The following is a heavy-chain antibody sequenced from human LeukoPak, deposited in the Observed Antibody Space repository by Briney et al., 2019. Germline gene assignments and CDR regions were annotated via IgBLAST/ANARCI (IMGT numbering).Heavy chain of an antibody. CDR2: ISYDGSNK. Sequence: GGSLRLSCAASGFTFSTCGMHWVRQAPGKGLERVAVISYDGSNKYYADSVKGRFTISRDNSKNTMYLQMNSLRAEDTAVYYCAKVGGCSSTSCYHDAFDIWGQGTMVTVSS. D-gene: IGHD2-2*01. V-gene: IGHV3-30*18. CDR1: GFTFSTCG. J-gene: IGHJ3*02. CDR3: AKVGGCSSTSCYHDAFDI.